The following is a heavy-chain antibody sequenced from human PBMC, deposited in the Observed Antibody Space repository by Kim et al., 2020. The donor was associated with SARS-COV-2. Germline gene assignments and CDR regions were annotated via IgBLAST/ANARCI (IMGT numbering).Heavy chain of an antibody. CDR1: GYTFTSYD. CDR3: ARAGTLQWLVRARYYSMDF. V-gene: IGHV1-8*01. J-gene: IGHJ6*02. Sequence: ASVKVSCKASGYTFTSYDINWVRQATGQGLEWMGWMNPNSGNTGYAQKFQGRVTMTRNTSISTAYMELSSLRSEDTAVYYCARAGTLQWLVRARYYSMDFWGHGTTVTVSS. D-gene: IGHD6-19*01. CDR2: MNPNSGNT.